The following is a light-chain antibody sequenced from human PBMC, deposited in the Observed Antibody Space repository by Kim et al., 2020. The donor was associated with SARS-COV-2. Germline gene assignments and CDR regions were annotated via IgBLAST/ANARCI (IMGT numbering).Light chain of an antibody. V-gene: IGKV3-20*01. J-gene: IGKJ1*01. Sequence: EIVLTQSPGTLSLSPGERATLSCRASQSVRGNSLGWYRQTPGQAPSLLIYDASTRATGIPDRFTGSGSGTDFTLTISRLEPEDFAVYYCQQYGYSPWTFGQGTKLEI. CDR3: QQYGYSPWT. CDR1: QSVRGNS. CDR2: DAS.